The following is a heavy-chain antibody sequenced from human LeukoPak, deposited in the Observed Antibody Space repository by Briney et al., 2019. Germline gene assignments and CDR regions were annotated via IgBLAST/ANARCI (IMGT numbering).Heavy chain of an antibody. D-gene: IGHD6-6*01. CDR1: GYTFTSYG. CDR2: INPNSGGT. Sequence: ASVKVSCKASGYTFTSYGISWVRQAPGQGLEWMGWINPNSGGTNYAQKFQGRVTMTRDTSISTAYMELSRLRSDDTAVYYCARDSGEDSSSFGCEYYWGQGTLVTVSS. V-gene: IGHV1-2*02. CDR3: ARDSGEDSSSFGCEYY. J-gene: IGHJ4*02.